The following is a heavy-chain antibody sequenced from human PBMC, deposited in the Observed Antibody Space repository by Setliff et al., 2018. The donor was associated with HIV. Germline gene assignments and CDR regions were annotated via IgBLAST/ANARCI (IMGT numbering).Heavy chain of an antibody. CDR2: INHSGST. D-gene: IGHD3-9*01. CDR3: ARTVLLRYFDWLSFYYYGMDV. CDR1: GGSFSGYY. V-gene: IGHV4-34*01. Sequence: SETLSLTCAVYGGSFSGYYWSWIRQPPGKGLEWIGEINHSGSTNYNPSLKSRVTISVDTSKNQFSLKLSSVTAADTAGYYCARTVLLRYFDWLSFYYYGMDVWGQGTTVTVLL. J-gene: IGHJ6*02.